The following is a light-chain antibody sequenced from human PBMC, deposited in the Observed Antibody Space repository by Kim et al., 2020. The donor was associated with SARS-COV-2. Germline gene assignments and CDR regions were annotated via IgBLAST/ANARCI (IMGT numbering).Light chain of an antibody. CDR3: QQYATSPIA. CDR2: GVS. CDR1: QSVGSDY. V-gene: IGKV3-20*01. Sequence: YPGERAAPAWRASQSVGSDYVAWYQQRPGQAPRLLSYGVSSRAAGIPDRFSGSGSGTDFTLTISRPEPEDFAVYYCQQYATSPIAFGQGTRLEIK. J-gene: IGKJ5*01.